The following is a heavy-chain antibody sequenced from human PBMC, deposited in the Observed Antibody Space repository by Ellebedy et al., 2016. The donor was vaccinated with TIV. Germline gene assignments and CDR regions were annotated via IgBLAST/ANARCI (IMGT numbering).Heavy chain of an antibody. Sequence: GESLNISCAASGFTFSNYVMSWVRQAPGKGLEWVSTISAGGGATYYADSVKGRFNISRDNSEYTLYLQMNSLIAEDTAVYYCAKVGRRYYESSGAPWGQGSLVTVSS. CDR3: AKVGRRYYESSGAP. V-gene: IGHV3-23*01. CDR2: ISAGGGAT. J-gene: IGHJ5*02. CDR1: GFTFSNYV. D-gene: IGHD3-22*01.